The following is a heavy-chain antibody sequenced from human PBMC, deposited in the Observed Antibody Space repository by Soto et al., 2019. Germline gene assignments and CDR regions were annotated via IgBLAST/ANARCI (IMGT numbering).Heavy chain of an antibody. D-gene: IGHD1-26*01. CDR3: ARGWETVGSTTPFAY. J-gene: IGHJ4*02. CDR1: GDTFSNYA. Sequence: QVQLVQSGAEVKKPGSSVKVSCKASGDTFSNYAISWVRQAPGQGLEWMGGIIPIFGTPNYAQKFQGRVTITADKSTSTAYMEVRNLRSDDTAVYYCARGWETVGSTTPFAYWGQGTLVTVSS. V-gene: IGHV1-69*06. CDR2: IIPIFGTP.